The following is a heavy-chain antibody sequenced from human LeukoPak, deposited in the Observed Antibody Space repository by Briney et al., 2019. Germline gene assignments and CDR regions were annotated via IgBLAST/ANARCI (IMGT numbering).Heavy chain of an antibody. D-gene: IGHD2-21*01. CDR2: ISSSSSYI. Sequence: KTGGSLRLSCAASGFTFSDYYMSWIRQAPGKGLEWVSYISSSSSYIYYADSVKGRFTISRDNAKNSLYLQMNSLRAEDTAVYYCARGGRGGDYAFDIWGQGTMVTVSS. J-gene: IGHJ3*02. CDR1: GFTFSDYY. CDR3: ARGGRGGDYAFDI. V-gene: IGHV3-11*06.